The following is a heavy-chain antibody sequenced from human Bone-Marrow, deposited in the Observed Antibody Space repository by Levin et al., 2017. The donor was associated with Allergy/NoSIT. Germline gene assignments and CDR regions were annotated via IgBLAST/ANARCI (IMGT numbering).Heavy chain of an antibody. CDR1: GLIFSNSW. CDR2: ISADGSRA. CDR3: ARDPGSASHDWYFDR. D-gene: IGHD6-25*01. Sequence: PGGSLRLSCAASGLIFSNSWMHWVRQAPGKGPVWVSRISADGSRAYYADSVEGRFTISRDNAENTLYLQMDSLRAEDTAVYYCARDPGSASHDWYFDRWGRDTLVTVSS. V-gene: IGHV3-74*01. J-gene: IGHJ2*01.